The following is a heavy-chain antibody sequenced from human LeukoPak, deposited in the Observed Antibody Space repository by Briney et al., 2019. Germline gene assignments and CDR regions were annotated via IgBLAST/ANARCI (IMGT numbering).Heavy chain of an antibody. J-gene: IGHJ3*02. CDR2: INHSGST. CDR3: ARHRPRVGIAARPTPDAFDI. Sequence: SETLSLTCAVYGGSFSGYYWSWIRQPPGKGLEWIGEINHSGSTNYNPSLKSRVTISVDTSKNQFSLKLSSVTAADTAVYYCARHRPRVGIAARPTPDAFDIWGQGTMVTVSS. CDR1: GGSFSGYY. V-gene: IGHV4-34*01. D-gene: IGHD6-6*01.